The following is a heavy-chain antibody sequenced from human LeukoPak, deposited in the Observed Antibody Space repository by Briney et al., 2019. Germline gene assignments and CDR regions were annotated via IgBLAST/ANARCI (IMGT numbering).Heavy chain of an antibody. J-gene: IGHJ6*03. CDR1: GGSFSGYY. D-gene: IGHD2-2*01. Sequence: SETLSLTCAVYGGSFSGYYWSWIRQPPGKGLEWIGEINHSGSTNYNPSLKSRVTISVDTSKNQFSLKLSSVTAADTAVYYCARGWGRCSSTSCPHYYYMDVWGKGTTVTVSS. CDR2: INHSGST. V-gene: IGHV4-34*01. CDR3: ARGWGRCSSTSCPHYYYMDV.